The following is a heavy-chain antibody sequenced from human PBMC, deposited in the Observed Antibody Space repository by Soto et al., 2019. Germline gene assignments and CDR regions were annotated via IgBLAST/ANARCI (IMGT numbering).Heavy chain of an antibody. J-gene: IGHJ4*02. CDR2: IIPMFGTA. D-gene: IGHD5-18*01. CDR3: ASGIQLWLRRINNGYSG. V-gene: IGHV1-69*12. Sequence: QVQLVQSGAEVKKPESSVKVSCKAPGGTFSTYAISWVRQAPGQGLEWRGGIIPMFGTANYAQRFQDRVTITGDDSTNTVYMELSSLRSEDTAVYFCASGIQLWLRRINNGYSGWGQGTLVTVSS. CDR1: GGTFSTYA.